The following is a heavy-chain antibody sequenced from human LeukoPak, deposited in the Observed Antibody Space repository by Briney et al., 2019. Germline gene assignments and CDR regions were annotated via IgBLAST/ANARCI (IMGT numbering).Heavy chain of an antibody. Sequence: SETLSLTCTVSGGSISGYFWYWIRQPPGKGLEWIGHIFYTGATNYNPSFKSRVTMSLDTSKNQFSMKLSSVTAADTAVYYCAGRYSFDAFDIWGQGTMVTVSP. J-gene: IGHJ3*02. D-gene: IGHD5-18*01. CDR2: IFYTGAT. V-gene: IGHV4-59*12. CDR1: GGSISGYF. CDR3: AGRYSFDAFDI.